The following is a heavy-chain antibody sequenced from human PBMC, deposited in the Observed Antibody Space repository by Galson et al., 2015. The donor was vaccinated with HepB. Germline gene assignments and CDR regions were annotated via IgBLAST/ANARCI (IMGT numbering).Heavy chain of an antibody. Sequence: SLRLSCAASGLIVSNNYMTWVRQAPGKGLVWVSLIYGGGDTTYADSVRGRFTISRDISKSTLYVQMTSLTTEDTAVYYCASSSDPTRNWHFDLWGRGTLVIVSS. V-gene: IGHV3-66*02. CDR1: GLIVSNNY. D-gene: IGHD6-19*01. CDR3: ASSSDPTRNWHFDL. CDR2: IYGGGDT. J-gene: IGHJ2*01.